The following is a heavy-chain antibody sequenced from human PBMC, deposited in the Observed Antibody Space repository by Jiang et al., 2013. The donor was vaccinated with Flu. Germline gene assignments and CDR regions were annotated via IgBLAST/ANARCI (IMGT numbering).Heavy chain of an antibody. V-gene: IGHV5-51*01. Sequence: SPSFQGQVTISADKSISTAYLQWSSLKASDTAMYYCARDGYNSNFDYWGQGTLVTVSS. J-gene: IGHJ4*02. D-gene: IGHD5-24*01. CDR3: ARDGYNSNFDY.